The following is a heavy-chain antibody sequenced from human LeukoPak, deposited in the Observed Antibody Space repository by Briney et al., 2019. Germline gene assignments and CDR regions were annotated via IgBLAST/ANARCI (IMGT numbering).Heavy chain of an antibody. J-gene: IGHJ5*02. CDR1: GGSISSYY. V-gene: IGHV4-4*07. CDR2: IYTSGST. CDR3: AREAGALRFLEWAYNWFDP. D-gene: IGHD3-3*01. Sequence: KASETLSLTCTVSGGSISSYYWSWIRQPAGKGLEWIGRIYTSGSTNYNPSLKSRVTISVDKSKNQFSLKLSSVTAADTAVYYCAREAGALRFLEWAYNWFDPWDQGTLVTVSS.